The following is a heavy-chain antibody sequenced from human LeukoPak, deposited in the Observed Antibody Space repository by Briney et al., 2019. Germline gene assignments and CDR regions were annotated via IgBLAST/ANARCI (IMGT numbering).Heavy chain of an antibody. CDR3: ARMGGYSGYATH. CDR1: GVSISTYY. CDR2: IHYSGTT. J-gene: IGHJ4*02. V-gene: IGHV4-59*08. Sequence: SETLSLTFTVSGVSISTYYRGWIRQPPGKGLEWICYIHYSGTTNYNPSLKNRATISLDTSNNQFSLNLSSVTAADTAVYYCARMGGYSGYATHWGQGTLVTVSS. D-gene: IGHD5-12*01.